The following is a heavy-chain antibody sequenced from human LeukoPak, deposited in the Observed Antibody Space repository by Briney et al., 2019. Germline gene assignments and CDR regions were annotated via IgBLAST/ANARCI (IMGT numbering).Heavy chain of an antibody. Sequence: PGGSLRLSCAASGFTFGSYAMSWVRQAPGKGLEWVSAISGSGGSTYYADSVKGRFTISRDNSKNTLYLQMNSLRAEDTAVYYCAKEVDMVRGVISGFYFDYWGQGTLVTVSS. CDR3: AKEVDMVRGVISGFYFDY. V-gene: IGHV3-23*01. CDR2: ISGSGGST. D-gene: IGHD3-10*01. J-gene: IGHJ4*02. CDR1: GFTFGSYA.